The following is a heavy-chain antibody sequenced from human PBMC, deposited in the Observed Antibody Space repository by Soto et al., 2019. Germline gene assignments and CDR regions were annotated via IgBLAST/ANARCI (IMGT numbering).Heavy chain of an antibody. CDR1: CGSVSRYS. CDR2: IYYSGST. V-gene: IGHV4-59*02. CDR3: ARVFVADTAMVYYFDY. Sequence: SPPLTLTCTVHCGSVSRYSWSGIRHSSGRGLEWIGYIYYSGSTNYNPSLKSRVTISVDTSKNQFSLKLSSVTAADTAVYYCARVFVADTAMVYYFDYWGQGTLVTVSS. D-gene: IGHD5-18*01. J-gene: IGHJ4*02.